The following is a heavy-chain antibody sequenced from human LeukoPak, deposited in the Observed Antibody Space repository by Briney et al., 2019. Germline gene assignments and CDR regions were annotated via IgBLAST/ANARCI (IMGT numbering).Heavy chain of an antibody. CDR1: GFTFSSYG. Sequence: GGSLRLSCAASGFTFSSYGMHWVRQAPGKGLEWVAVIWYDGSNKYYADSVKGRFTISRDNSKNTLYLQMNSLRAEDTAVYYCAKDWGYCSSTSCFYYFDYWGQGTLVTVSS. CDR3: AKDWGYCSSTSCFYYFDY. CDR2: IWYDGSNK. V-gene: IGHV3-33*06. J-gene: IGHJ4*02. D-gene: IGHD2-2*01.